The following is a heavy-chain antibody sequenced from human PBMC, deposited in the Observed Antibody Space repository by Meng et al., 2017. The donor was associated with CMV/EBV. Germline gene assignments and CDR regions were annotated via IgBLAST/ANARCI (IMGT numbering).Heavy chain of an antibody. Sequence: SQTPSLTRAVYGGSFSGYYWSWIRQPPGKGLEWIGEINHSGSTNYNPSLKSRVTISVDTSKNQFSLKLSSVTAADTAVYYCARDNGARPGRPYYYYGMDVWGQGTTVTVSS. V-gene: IGHV4-34*01. J-gene: IGHJ6*02. CDR3: ARDNGARPGRPYYYYGMDV. CDR2: INHSGST. D-gene: IGHD6-6*01. CDR1: GGSFSGYY.